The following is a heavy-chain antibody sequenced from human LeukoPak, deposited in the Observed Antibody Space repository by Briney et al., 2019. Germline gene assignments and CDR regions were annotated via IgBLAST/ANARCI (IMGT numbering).Heavy chain of an antibody. D-gene: IGHD2-2*01. J-gene: IGHJ4*02. CDR1: GVSISSAGYY. Sequence: SETLSLTCTVSGVSISSAGYYWSWIRQHPGKGLEWIGYIYYSGSTYYNPSLKSRVTISLDTSKNQFSLRLSSVTAADTAVYYCARGSRSSDYWGQGTLATVSS. CDR2: IYYSGST. CDR3: ARGSRSSDY. V-gene: IGHV4-31*03.